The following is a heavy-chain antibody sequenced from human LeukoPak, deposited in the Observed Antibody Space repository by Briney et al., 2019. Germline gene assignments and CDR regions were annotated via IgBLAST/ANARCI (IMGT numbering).Heavy chain of an antibody. V-gene: IGHV3-23*01. CDR1: GLTFSSYA. D-gene: IGHD7-27*01. CDR2: ISGSAGTT. J-gene: IGHJ4*02. CDR3: ARDPGGNWGY. Sequence: GGSLRLSCAASGLTFSSYAMTWVRQAPGKGLECISAISGSAGTTYYADSVKGRFTISRDNPKNTLSLQMSSLRAEDTAVYYCARDPGGNWGYWGQGTLVTVSS.